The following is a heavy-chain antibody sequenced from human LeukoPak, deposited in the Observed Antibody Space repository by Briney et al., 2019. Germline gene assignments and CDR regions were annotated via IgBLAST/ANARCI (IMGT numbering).Heavy chain of an antibody. D-gene: IGHD1-26*01. CDR2: ISWNSGSI. CDR1: GFTFDDCA. J-gene: IGHJ4*02. V-gene: IGHV3-9*01. CDR3: ARDKVVGATLFDY. Sequence: GGSLRLSCAASGFTFDDCAMHWVRQAPGKGLEWVSGISWNSGSIGYADSVKGRFTISRDNAKNSLYLQMNSLRAEDTAVYYCARDKVVGATLFDYWGQGTLVTVSS.